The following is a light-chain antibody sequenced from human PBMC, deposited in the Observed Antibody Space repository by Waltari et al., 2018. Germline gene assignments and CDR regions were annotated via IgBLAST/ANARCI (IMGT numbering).Light chain of an antibody. CDR1: QGISTY. Sequence: DIQMSQSPSSLSASVGDRVTITCRASQGISTYLNWYQAKPGKAPKLLIYDAYTLASGVPSRFRGSGSGTEFTLTINSLQPEDFATYYCQQGGNHPLTFGGGTAVEIK. V-gene: IGKV1-39*01. J-gene: IGKJ4*01. CDR2: DAY. CDR3: QQGGNHPLT.